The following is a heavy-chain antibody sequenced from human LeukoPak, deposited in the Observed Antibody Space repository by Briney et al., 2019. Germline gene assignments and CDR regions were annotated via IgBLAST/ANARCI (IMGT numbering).Heavy chain of an antibody. CDR2: ISHDGII. J-gene: IGHJ4*02. D-gene: IGHD5-24*01. CDR3: GRDWVYKIDY. CDR1: GFTFSSYV. V-gene: IGHV3-74*01. Sequence: QAGGSLRLSCETAGFTFSSYVMHWVRRTPGKGLVWVSRISHDGIISYADSVKGRFTISRDNAKNTLILQMNSLRVEDTAVYYCGRDWVYKIDYWGRGTLVTVSS.